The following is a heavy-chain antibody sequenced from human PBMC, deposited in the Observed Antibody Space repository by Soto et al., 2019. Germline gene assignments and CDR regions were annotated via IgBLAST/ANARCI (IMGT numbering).Heavy chain of an antibody. J-gene: IGHJ4*02. CDR3: ARDERDSCSGGDCFDFDY. CDR1: GYTFTNYG. V-gene: IGHV1-18*04. D-gene: IGHD2-21*02. Sequence: QVQLVQSGGEVKKPGASVKVSCKASGYTFTNYGISWVRQAPGQGLEWLGWISTYNSNTNSAPRLQGRLTMTTDTSTSTAYMELRSLTSADTSVYYCARDERDSCSGGDCFDFDYWCQGTLVTVSS. CDR2: ISTYNSNT.